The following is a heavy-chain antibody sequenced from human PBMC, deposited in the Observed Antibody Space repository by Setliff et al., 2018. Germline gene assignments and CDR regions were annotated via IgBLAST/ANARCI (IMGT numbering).Heavy chain of an antibody. CDR1: GFSFRNCW. Sequence: LRLSCVGTGFSFRNCWASWVRQAPGKGPEWLASINPGGSETYYVDSARGRFTISRDNARNSLSLQMNSLRSDDTAVYYCLGAGTCSYWGQGTRVTVSS. CDR3: LGAGTCSY. CDR2: INPGGSET. D-gene: IGHD3-10*02. V-gene: IGHV3-7*01. J-gene: IGHJ4*02.